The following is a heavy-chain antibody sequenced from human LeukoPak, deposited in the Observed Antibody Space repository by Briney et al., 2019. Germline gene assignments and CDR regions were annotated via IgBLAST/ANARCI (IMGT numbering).Heavy chain of an antibody. CDR3: ARDGPQWELLQLGYYYYGMDV. CDR2: TYYRSKWYN. D-gene: IGHD1-26*01. Sequence: SQTLSLTCAISGDSVSSNSAAWNWIRQSPSRGLEWLGRTYYRSKWYNDYAVSVKSRITTNPDTSKNQFSLQLNSVTPEDTAVYYCARDGPQWELLQLGYYYYGMDVWGQGTTVTVSS. CDR1: GDSVSSNSAA. V-gene: IGHV6-1*01. J-gene: IGHJ6*02.